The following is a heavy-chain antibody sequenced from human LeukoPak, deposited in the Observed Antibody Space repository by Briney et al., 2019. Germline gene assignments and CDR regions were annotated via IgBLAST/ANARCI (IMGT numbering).Heavy chain of an antibody. V-gene: IGHV4-34*01. CDR2: INHSGST. J-gene: IGHJ5*02. CDR1: GGSFSGYY. CDR3: ARGTRSQGRFDP. Sequence: SETLSLTCAVYGGSFSGYYWSWIRQPPGKGLEWIGEINHSGSTNYNPSLKSRVTISVDTSKNQFSLKLSSVTAADTAVYYRARGTRSQGRFDPWGQGTLVTVSS.